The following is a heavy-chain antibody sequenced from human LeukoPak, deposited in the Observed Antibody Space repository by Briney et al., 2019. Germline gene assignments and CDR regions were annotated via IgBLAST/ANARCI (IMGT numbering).Heavy chain of an antibody. J-gene: IGHJ3*01. V-gene: IGHV3-30-3*01. CDR2: ISYDGSNK. CDR1: GFTFSSYA. Sequence: GGSLRLSCAASGFTFSSYAMHWVRQAPGKGLEWVAVISYDGSNKYYADSVKGRFTISRDNAKNSLYLQMNSLRAEDTALYYCAKEGRNWGQGTMVTVSS. CDR3: AKEGRN.